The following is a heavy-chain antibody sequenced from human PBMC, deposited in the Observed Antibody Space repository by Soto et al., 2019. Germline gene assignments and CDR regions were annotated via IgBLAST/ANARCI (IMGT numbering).Heavy chain of an antibody. Sequence: QLQLQESGPGLVKPSETLSLTCTVSGGSISSSSYYWGWIRQPPGKGLEWIGSIYYSGSTYYNPSLKGRGTISVHTPKHQCSLKLSSVTAADTAVYYCASPKIAFYNWFDPWGQGTLVTVSS. CDR2: IYYSGST. CDR3: ASPKIAFYNWFDP. CDR1: GGSISSSSYY. J-gene: IGHJ5*02. V-gene: IGHV4-39*01. D-gene: IGHD3-3*02.